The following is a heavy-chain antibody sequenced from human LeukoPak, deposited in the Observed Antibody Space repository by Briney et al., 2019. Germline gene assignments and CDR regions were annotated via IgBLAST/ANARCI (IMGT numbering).Heavy chain of an antibody. D-gene: IGHD3-9*01. V-gene: IGHV3-30*04. Sequence: GGSLRLSCAASGLTFSSYAMHWVRQAPGKGLEWVAVTSYDGSKKDYADSVKGRFTISRDNFKNTLYLQMNSLRGEDTAVYHCARGNYDILTGSAMDVWGKGTTVTVSS. J-gene: IGHJ6*03. CDR3: ARGNYDILTGSAMDV. CDR1: GLTFSSYA. CDR2: TSYDGSKK.